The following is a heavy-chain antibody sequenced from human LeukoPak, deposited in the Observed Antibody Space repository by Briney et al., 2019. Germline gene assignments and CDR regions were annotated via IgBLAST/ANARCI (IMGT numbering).Heavy chain of an antibody. D-gene: IGHD4-17*01. J-gene: IGHJ4*02. CDR2: INHSGST. CDR3: ARDRYGDLIY. CDR1: GGSFSGYY. Sequence: SETLSLTCAVYGGSFSGYYWSWIRQPPGKGLEWIGEINHSGSTNYNPSLKSRVTISVDTSKNQFSLKLSSVTAADTAVYYCARDRYGDLIYWGQGTLVTVSP. V-gene: IGHV4-34*01.